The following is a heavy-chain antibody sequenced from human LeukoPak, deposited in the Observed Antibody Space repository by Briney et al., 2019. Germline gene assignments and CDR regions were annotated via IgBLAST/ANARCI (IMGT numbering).Heavy chain of an antibody. CDR1: GYTFTSYV. CDR3: ARERRPPTVTTGGFDP. CDR2: INAGNGNT. Sequence: GASVKVSCKASGYTFTSYVMHWVRQAPGQRLEWMGRINAGNGNTKYSQEFQGRVTITRNTSISTAYMELSSLRSEDTAVYYCARERRPPTVTTGGFDPWGQGTLVTVSS. D-gene: IGHD4-11*01. J-gene: IGHJ5*02. V-gene: IGHV1-3*03.